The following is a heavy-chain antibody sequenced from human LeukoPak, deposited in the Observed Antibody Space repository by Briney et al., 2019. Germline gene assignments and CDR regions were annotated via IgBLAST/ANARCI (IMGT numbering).Heavy chain of an antibody. V-gene: IGHV1-2*04. J-gene: IGHJ4*02. CDR2: INPNSGGT. CDR1: GYTFTGYY. Sequence: ASVKVSCKASGYTFTGYYIHWVRQAPGQGLEWMGWINPNSGGTNYPQKFQDWVTMTRDTSISTAYMELSRLRSDDTAVYYCATGIQVWNFDYWGQGTLVTVSS. D-gene: IGHD5-18*01. CDR3: ATGIQVWNFDY.